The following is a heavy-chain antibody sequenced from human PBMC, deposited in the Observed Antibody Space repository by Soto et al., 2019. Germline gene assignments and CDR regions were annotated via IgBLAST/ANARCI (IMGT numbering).Heavy chain of an antibody. Sequence: QLQLQESGPGLVKPSETLSLTSTVSGDSISSSSSYYWGWIRQPPGKGLEWIGSVYHSGKTYYHPSRRSRVTMSVDTSKNQFSLNVTSVTAADTAVYECARLWSGYYVDCWGQGRVVTVSS. CDR2: VYHSGKT. V-gene: IGHV4-39*01. D-gene: IGHD3-3*01. J-gene: IGHJ4*02. CDR1: GDSISSSSSYY. CDR3: ARLWSGYYVDC.